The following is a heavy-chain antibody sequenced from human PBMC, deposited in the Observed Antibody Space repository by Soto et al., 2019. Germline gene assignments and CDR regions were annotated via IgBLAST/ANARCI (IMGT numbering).Heavy chain of an antibody. CDR3: VRYCSTTKCPFDY. Sequence: SETLSLTCTVSGGSISSGGSYWGWIRQPPGKGLEWIGYIYYSGNTYFNPSLKSRVTLSVDTSENQFSLNLSSVTAADTAVYYCVRYCSTTKCPFDYWGQGTLVTVSS. CDR1: GGSISSGGSY. V-gene: IGHV4-30-4*01. J-gene: IGHJ4*02. D-gene: IGHD2-2*01. CDR2: IYYSGNT.